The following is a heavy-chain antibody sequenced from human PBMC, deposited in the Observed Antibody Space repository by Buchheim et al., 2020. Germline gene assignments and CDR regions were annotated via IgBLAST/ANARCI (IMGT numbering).Heavy chain of an antibody. CDR3: ARTSTWTGTTFVFES. CDR2: IKQDGSEK. D-gene: IGHD1-1*01. Sequence: EVQLVESGGGLVQPGGSLRLSCAASGSTFSSYWMSWVRQTPGKGLEWVANIKQDGSEKYYVDSVKGRFTISRDNAKNALYLQMNSLRAEDTAVYYCARTSTWTGTTFVFESWGQGTL. J-gene: IGHJ4*02. V-gene: IGHV3-7*01. CDR1: GSTFSSYW.